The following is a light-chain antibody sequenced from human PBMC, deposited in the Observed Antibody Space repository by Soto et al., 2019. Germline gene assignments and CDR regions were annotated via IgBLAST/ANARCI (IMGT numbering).Light chain of an antibody. Sequence: QLVLTQSPSASASLGASVKLTCTLSSMRNTNAIAWHQQQPKKGPRFLMKVNSDGSHFKGDGIPDRFSGSSSGAERYLTISSLQSEDEADYYCQAWATGIHIFGGGTKLTVL. J-gene: IGLJ2*01. CDR3: QAWATGIHI. CDR1: SMRNTNA. CDR2: VNSDGSH. V-gene: IGLV4-69*01.